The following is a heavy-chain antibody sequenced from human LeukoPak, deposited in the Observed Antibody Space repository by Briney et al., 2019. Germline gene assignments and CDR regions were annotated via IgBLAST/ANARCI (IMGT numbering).Heavy chain of an antibody. V-gene: IGHV3-33*01. Sequence: GRSLRLSCAASGFTFSSYGMHWVRQAPGKGLEWVAVIWYDGSNKYYADSVKGRFTISRDNSKNTLYLQMNSLRAEDTAVYYCARGRRYSSGWKDYWGQGTLVTVSS. D-gene: IGHD6-19*01. CDR3: ARGRRYSSGWKDY. CDR1: GFTFSSYG. J-gene: IGHJ4*02. CDR2: IWYDGSNK.